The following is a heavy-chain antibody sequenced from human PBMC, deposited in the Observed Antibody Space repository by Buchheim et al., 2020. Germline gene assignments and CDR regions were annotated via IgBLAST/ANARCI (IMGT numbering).Heavy chain of an antibody. CDR3: ARQVRDSSGYNFDF. D-gene: IGHD6-19*01. CDR2: IYPGDSYT. Sequence: EVQLVQSGAEVKRPGESLKISCQGSGYSFTGAYIAWVRQMPGKGLEWMGLIYPGDSYTASNPSFQSQVTMSVDKSIRTAYLQWRSLRASDTAMYYCARQVRDSSGYNFDFWGQGTL. CDR1: GYSFTGAY. J-gene: IGHJ4*02. V-gene: IGHV5-51*01.